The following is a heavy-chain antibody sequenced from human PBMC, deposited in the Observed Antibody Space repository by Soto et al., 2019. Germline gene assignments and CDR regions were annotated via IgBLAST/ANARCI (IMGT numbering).Heavy chain of an antibody. CDR2: ISDNGGIT. D-gene: IGHD3-10*02. Sequence: EVQLLESGGCLAQPGGSLRLSCAASGFTFSDHAMGWGRQAPGKGLEWVSSISDNGGITYYADSVGGRFTISRDTSNNTLYLQMNRLRAEDTAVYYCAKDNCAGSYGPWGQGALVTVSS. CDR1: GFTFSDHA. V-gene: IGHV3-23*01. J-gene: IGHJ5*02. CDR3: AKDNCAGSYGP.